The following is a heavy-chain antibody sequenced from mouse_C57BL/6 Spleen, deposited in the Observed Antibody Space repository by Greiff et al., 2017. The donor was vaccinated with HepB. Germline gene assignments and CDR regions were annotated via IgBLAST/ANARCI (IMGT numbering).Heavy chain of an antibody. Sequence: EVHLVESGGGLVKPGGSLKLSCAASGFTFSSYAMSWVRQTPEKRLEWVATISDGGSYTYYPDNVKGRFTISRDNAKNNLYLQMSHLKSEDTAMYYCARGGTMIYFDYWGQGTTLTVSS. CDR1: GFTFSSYA. J-gene: IGHJ2*01. V-gene: IGHV5-4*01. D-gene: IGHD2-4*01. CDR2: ISDGGSYT. CDR3: ARGGTMIYFDY.